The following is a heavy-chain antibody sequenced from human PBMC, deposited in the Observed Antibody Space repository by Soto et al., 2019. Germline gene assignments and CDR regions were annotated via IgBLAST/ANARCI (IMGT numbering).Heavy chain of an antibody. CDR3: AASTVVVTAIRGYYYYYGMDV. J-gene: IGHJ6*02. D-gene: IGHD2-21*02. CDR2: IIPTFGTA. Sequence: GSSVKVSCKASGGTFSRYGISWVRQAPGQGLEWMGGIIPTFGTANYAQKFQGRVTITADESTSTAYMELSSLRSEDTAVYYCAASTVVVTAIRGYYYYYGMDVWGQGTTVSVSS. V-gene: IGHV1-69*13. CDR1: GGTFSRYG.